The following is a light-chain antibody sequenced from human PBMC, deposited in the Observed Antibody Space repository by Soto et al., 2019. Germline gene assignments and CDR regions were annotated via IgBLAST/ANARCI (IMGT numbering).Light chain of an antibody. V-gene: IGKV1-5*03. Sequence: DIQMTQSPSTLSASVGDRVTITCRASQSISGSLAWYQQKPGQAPKLLIYEASNLKSGVPSRFSGSGSGTEYTLTISSLHADDAASYYCQQYNGYWTFGQGTRVEIK. CDR1: QSISGS. CDR2: EAS. CDR3: QQYNGYWT. J-gene: IGKJ1*01.